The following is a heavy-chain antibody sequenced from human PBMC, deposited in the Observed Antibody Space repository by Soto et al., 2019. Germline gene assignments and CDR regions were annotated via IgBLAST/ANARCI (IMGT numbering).Heavy chain of an antibody. J-gene: IGHJ6*02. D-gene: IGHD3-10*01. CDR2: INHSGST. V-gene: IGHV4-34*01. CDR1: GGSFSGYY. Sequence: SSETLSLTCAVYGGSFSGYYWSWIRQPPGKGLEWIGEINHSGSTNYNPSLKSRVTISVDTSKNQFSLKLSSVTAADTAVYYCARERKLWFGELSVGGPSYYYYYGMDVWGQGTTVTVSS. CDR3: ARERKLWFGELSVGGPSYYYYYGMDV.